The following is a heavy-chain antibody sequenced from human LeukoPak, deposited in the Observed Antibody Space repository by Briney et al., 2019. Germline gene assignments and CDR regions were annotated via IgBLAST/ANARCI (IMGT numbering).Heavy chain of an antibody. V-gene: IGHV3-23*01. CDR2: VSTTGANT. J-gene: IGHJ4*02. Sequence: GGSLRLSCAASGFAFSTYAMTWVRRAPGKGLEWVSAVSTTGANTYYADSVKGRFTISRDNSKNTLYLQMIGLRAEDTAVYYCAKDLRSGGYLRDFHYWGQGTLVTVSS. CDR3: AKDLRSGGYLRDFHY. CDR1: GFAFSTYA. D-gene: IGHD1-26*01.